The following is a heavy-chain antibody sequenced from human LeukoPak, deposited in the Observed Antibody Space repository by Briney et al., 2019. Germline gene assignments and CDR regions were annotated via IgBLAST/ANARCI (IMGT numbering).Heavy chain of an antibody. Sequence: SETLSLTCAVYGGSFSGYYWSWIRRPPGKGLEWIGEINHSGSTNYNPSLKSRVTISVDTSKNQFSLKLSSVTAADTAVYYCARGRFLEWLLSRRGGVGAAYYFDYWGQGTLVTVSS. CDR1: GGSFSGYY. V-gene: IGHV4-34*01. J-gene: IGHJ4*02. D-gene: IGHD3-3*01. CDR3: ARGRFLEWLLSRRGGVGAAYYFDY. CDR2: INHSGST.